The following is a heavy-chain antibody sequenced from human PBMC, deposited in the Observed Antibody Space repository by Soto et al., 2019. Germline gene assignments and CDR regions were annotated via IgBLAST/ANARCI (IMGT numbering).Heavy chain of an antibody. D-gene: IGHD3-3*01. J-gene: IGHJ6*02. CDR2: ISYDGSNK. Sequence: TGGSLRLSCAASGFTFSSYGMHWVRQAPGKGLEWVAVISYDGSNKYYADSVKGRFTISRDNSKNTLYLQMNSLRAEDTAVYYCVANDFWSGYHTPYYYYGMDVWGQGTTVTVSS. V-gene: IGHV3-30*03. CDR3: VANDFWSGYHTPYYYYGMDV. CDR1: GFTFSSYG.